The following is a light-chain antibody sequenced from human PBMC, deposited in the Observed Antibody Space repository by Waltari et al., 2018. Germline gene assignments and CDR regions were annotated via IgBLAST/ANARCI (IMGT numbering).Light chain of an antibody. J-gene: IGKJ4*01. CDR3: LHHNSYPLT. CDR1: QGISSY. CDR2: AAT. V-gene: IGKV1-17*01. Sequence: DIQMTQSPSSLSASVGDTVTITCRASQGISSYLNWFQQKPGKAPKLLIYAATTLQGGVPSRFSGSGAVTEFTLTISSLQPEDFASYYCLHHNSYPLTFGGGTKVES.